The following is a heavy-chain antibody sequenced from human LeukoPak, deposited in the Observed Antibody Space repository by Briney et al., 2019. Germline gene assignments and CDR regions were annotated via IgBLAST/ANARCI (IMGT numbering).Heavy chain of an antibody. Sequence: ASVKVSCKASGYTFTRYGISWVRQATGQGLEWMGWMNPNSGNTGYAQKFQGRVTMTRNTSISTAYMELSSLRSEDTAVYYCASLGGIYYDILTGYYTDDYWGQGTLVTVSS. CDR1: GYTFTRYG. J-gene: IGHJ4*02. CDR2: MNPNSGNT. CDR3: ASLGGIYYDILTGYYTDDY. D-gene: IGHD3-9*01. V-gene: IGHV1-8*01.